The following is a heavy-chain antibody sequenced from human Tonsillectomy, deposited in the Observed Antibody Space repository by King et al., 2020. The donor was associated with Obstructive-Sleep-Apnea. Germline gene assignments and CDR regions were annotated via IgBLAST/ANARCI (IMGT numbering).Heavy chain of an antibody. V-gene: IGHV1-69*01. J-gene: IGHJ6*02. CDR3: ARSTYCSGGSCYSFNYYYYGMDV. CDR2: IIPIFGTA. CDR1: GGTFSSYA. Sequence: QLVQSGAEVKKPGSSVKVSCKASGGTFSSYAISWVRQAPGQGLEWMGGIIPIFGTANYAQKFQGRVTITADESTSTAYMELSSLRSEETAVYYCARSTYCSGGSCYSFNYYYYGMDVWGQGTTVTVSS. D-gene: IGHD2-15*01.